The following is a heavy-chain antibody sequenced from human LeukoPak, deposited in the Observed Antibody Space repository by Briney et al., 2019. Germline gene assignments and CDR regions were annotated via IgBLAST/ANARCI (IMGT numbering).Heavy chain of an antibody. J-gene: IGHJ1*01. CDR1: GFTFNHYL. V-gene: IGHV3-72*01. CDR2: IRNKAHTFST. CDR3: VRASQGYFQS. Sequence: GGSLRLSCAASGFTFNHYLMHWVRQAPGKGLEWVGRIRNKAHTFSTKYAASVRGRFTVSRDDSKNSLSLQMNSLRIEDTAVYYCVRASQGYFQSWGQGTLVTVSS.